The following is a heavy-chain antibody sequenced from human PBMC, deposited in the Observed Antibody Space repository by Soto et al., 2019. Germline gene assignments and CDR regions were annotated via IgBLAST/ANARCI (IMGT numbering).Heavy chain of an antibody. CDR3: AAARGMVRGDSNAFDI. Sequence: ASVKVSCKASGFTFTSSAVQWVRQARGQRLEWIGWIVVGSGNTNYAQKFQERVTITRDMSTSTAYMELSSLRSEDTAVYYCAAARGMVRGDSNAFDIWGQGTMVTVSS. J-gene: IGHJ3*02. CDR2: IVVGSGNT. D-gene: IGHD3-10*01. V-gene: IGHV1-58*01. CDR1: GFTFTSSA.